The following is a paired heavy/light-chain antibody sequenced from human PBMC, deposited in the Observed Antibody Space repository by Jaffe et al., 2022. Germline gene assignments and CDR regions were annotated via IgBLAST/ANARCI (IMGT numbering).Heavy chain of an antibody. CDR1: GYTFTSIA. J-gene: IGHJ4*02. CDR2: INTNYGTP. V-gene: IGHV7-4-1*02. Sequence: QVQLVQSGSDLKKPGAAVKISCKASGYTFTSIAMNWVRQAPGQGLEWMGWINTNYGTPTYAPGFTGRFVFSLDSSVSTAYLEITSLNTEDTAVYYCARSWGGFDYWGQGALVTVSS. CDR3: ARSWGGFDY. D-gene: IGHD3-10*01.
Light chain of an antibody. CDR2: EVN. V-gene: IGLV2-14*01. CDR3: KAYTTNMTWV. J-gene: IGLJ3*02. CDR1: ASDIGGPYNY. Sequence: QSALTQPASVSGSPGQSITISCTGGASDIGGPYNYVYWYQQYPDKVPALIIYEVNKRPSGVSNRFSGSKSGRTASLIISGLQAEDEAKYHCKAYTTNMTWVFGGGTKLTVL.